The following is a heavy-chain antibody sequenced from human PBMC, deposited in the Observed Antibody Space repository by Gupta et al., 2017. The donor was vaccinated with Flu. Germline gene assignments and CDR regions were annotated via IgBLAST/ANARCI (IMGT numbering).Heavy chain of an antibody. CDR2: SRNKPNGYMT. D-gene: IGHD6-19*01. V-gene: IGHV3-72*01. Sequence: APGKGLEWVGRSRNKPNGYMTEYAASVEGRFTISRDDSKKSLYLQMNNLKAEDTAVYFCAREGLAVAAYPFDYWGQGTLVTVSS. CDR3: AREGLAVAAYPFDY. J-gene: IGHJ4*02.